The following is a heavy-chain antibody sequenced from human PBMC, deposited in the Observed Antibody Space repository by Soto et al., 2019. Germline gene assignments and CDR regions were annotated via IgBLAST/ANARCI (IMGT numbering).Heavy chain of an antibody. D-gene: IGHD6-19*01. J-gene: IGHJ6*02. CDR2: ISGSGGST. V-gene: IGHV3-23*01. CDR3: AKDKNSEQQWLPQAASYYGMDV. CDR1: GFTFSSYA. Sequence: GGSLRLSCAASGFTFSSYAMSWVRQAPGKGLEWVSAISGSGGSTYYADSVKGRFTISRDNSKNTLYLQMNSLRAEDTAVYYCAKDKNSEQQWLPQAASYYGMDVWGQGTTVTVSS.